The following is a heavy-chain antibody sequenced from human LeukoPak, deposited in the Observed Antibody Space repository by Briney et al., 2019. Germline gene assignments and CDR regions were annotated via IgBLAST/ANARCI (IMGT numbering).Heavy chain of an antibody. Sequence: ASVKVSCKASGYTFTSYYMHWVRQAPGQGLGWMGIINPSGGSTSYAQKFQGRVTMTRDMSTSTVYMELSSLRSEDTAVYYCAREGVGAVLGSTGAFGPAASENFDYWGQGTLVTVSS. CDR2: INPSGGST. CDR3: AREGVGAVLGSTGAFGPAASENFDY. D-gene: IGHD3-16*01. J-gene: IGHJ4*02. CDR1: GYTFTSYY. V-gene: IGHV1-46*01.